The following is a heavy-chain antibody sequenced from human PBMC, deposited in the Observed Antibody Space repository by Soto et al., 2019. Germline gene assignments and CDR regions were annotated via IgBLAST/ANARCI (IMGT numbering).Heavy chain of an antibody. CDR1: GFSLNTRGVG. CDR3: AHTNYYGSGSVY. V-gene: IGHV2-5*02. J-gene: IGHJ4*02. Sequence: QITLKESGPTLVKPTQTLTLTCAFSGFSLNTRGVGVGWIRQPPGKALEWLALIYWDNDQRYSPYLKSRLTVAKDTPSSHVVLMVTDMDPVDTATYYCAHTNYYGSGSVYWGQGTLITVSS. CDR2: IYWDNDQ. D-gene: IGHD3-10*01.